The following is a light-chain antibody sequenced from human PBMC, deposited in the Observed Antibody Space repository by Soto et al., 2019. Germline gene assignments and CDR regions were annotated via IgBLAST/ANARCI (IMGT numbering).Light chain of an antibody. J-gene: IGKJ4*01. CDR1: QSVSSSY. CDR3: QQYGSSPGT. CDR2: NAF. V-gene: IGKV3-20*01. Sequence: EIVLTQSPGTLSLSPGQRATLSCRPSQSVSSSYLAWYQQKPGQAPRLLIYNAFNRATGIPDRFSGSGSGTDFTLTISRLEPEDFSVYYCQQYGSSPGTFGGGTKVDIK.